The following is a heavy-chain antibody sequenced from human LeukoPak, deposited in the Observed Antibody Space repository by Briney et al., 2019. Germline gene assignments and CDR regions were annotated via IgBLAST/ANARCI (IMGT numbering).Heavy chain of an antibody. CDR3: ARQISDYYYYYIDV. V-gene: IGHV4-39*01. Sequence: PSETLSLTCTVPGGSISSSHYYWGWIRQTPWKGLEWIGTIYYSGTTYYNPSLESRANISEDTSKNQFSLTLRSVTAADTAVYYCARQISDYYYYYIDVWGKGTTVTVSS. CDR1: GGSISSSHYY. J-gene: IGHJ6*03. CDR2: IYYSGTT. D-gene: IGHD3-10*01.